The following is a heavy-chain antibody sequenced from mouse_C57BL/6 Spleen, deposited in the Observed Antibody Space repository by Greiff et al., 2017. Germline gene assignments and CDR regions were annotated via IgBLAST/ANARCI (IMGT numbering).Heavy chain of an antibody. CDR1: GYSFTDYN. D-gene: IGHD3-2*02. CDR2: INPNYGTT. V-gene: IGHV1-39*01. J-gene: IGHJ4*01. Sequence: EVQLQQSGPELVKPGASVKISCKASGYSFTDYNMNWVKQSNGQSLEWIGVINPNYGTTSYNQKFKGKATLTVDQSSSTAYMQLNSLTSEDSAVYYCARFGDSSGWDYAMDYWGQGTSVTVSS. CDR3: ARFGDSSGWDYAMDY.